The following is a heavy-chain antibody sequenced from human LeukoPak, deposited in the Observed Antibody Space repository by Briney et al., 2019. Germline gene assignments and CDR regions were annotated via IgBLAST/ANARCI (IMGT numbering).Heavy chain of an antibody. D-gene: IGHD2-8*02. CDR2: ISYDGSNK. V-gene: IGHV3-30*04. CDR3: ATYRQVLLPFES. J-gene: IGHJ4*02. Sequence: GGSLRLSCAASGFTFSTYAMHWVRQAPGKGLEWAALISYDGSNKYYADSVKGRFTISRDNSQNTLYLQMNSLRAEDTAIYYCATYRQVLLPFESWGQGTLVTVSS. CDR1: GFTFSTYA.